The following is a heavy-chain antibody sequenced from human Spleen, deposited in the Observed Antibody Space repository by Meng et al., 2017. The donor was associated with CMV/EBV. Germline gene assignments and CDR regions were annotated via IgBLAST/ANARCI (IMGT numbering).Heavy chain of an antibody. J-gene: IGHJ6*02. CDR2: IKGDGSEK. V-gene: IGHV3-7*01. Sequence: GESLKISCTASGFTFSSSWMTWVRQAPGKGLEWVAKIKGDGSEKYYVDSVKGRFTISRDNSKNTLYLQMNSLRAEDTAVYYCAKDNGYLGVWGQGTTVTVSS. D-gene: IGHD2-2*03. CDR1: GFTFSSSW. CDR3: AKDNGYLGV.